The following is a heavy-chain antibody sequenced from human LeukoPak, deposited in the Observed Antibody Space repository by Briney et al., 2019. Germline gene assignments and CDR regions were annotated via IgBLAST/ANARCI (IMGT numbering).Heavy chain of an antibody. CDR2: VSYSGTV. CDR3: ARVRSTAVADYPLDY. D-gene: IGHD6-19*01. J-gene: IGHJ4*02. V-gene: IGHV4-39*07. CDR1: GASISSDDYY. Sequence: PSETLSLTCTVSGASISSDDYYWGWIRQSPGKGLEWIASVSYSGTVYYNPSLESRVTISVDTSKNQFSLKLSSVTAADTAVYYCARVRSTAVADYPLDYWGQGTLVTVSS.